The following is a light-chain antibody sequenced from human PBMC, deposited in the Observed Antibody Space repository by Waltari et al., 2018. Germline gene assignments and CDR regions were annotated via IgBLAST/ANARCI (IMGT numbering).Light chain of an antibody. J-gene: IGKJ2*01. CDR2: GGS. CDR1: QSVGRN. V-gene: IGKV3-15*01. CDR3: QQYNNWPYT. Sequence: EILMTQSPATLSVSPGETATLSCGASQSVGRNLAWYQQRPGQPPRLLMFGGSTRAPGLPARFSGSWSGTEVTLTISSLQTEEFAVYYCQQYNNWPYTFGQGTKLEIK.